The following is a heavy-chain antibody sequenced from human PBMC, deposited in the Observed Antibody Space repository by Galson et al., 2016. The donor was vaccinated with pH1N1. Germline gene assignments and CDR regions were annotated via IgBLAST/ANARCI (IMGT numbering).Heavy chain of an antibody. D-gene: IGHD1-26*01. CDR1: GFIFSDYW. V-gene: IGHV3-7*01. Sequence: SLRLSCPASGFIFSDYWMSWVRQAPGKGLEWVAKINQDGSRKDYVDSKKCRCTISSDNAENSLSLQMNSLRVEDTALYYCATEDYYTSLYWGQGILVTVSS. CDR3: ATEDYYTSLY. J-gene: IGHJ4*02. CDR2: INQDGSRK.